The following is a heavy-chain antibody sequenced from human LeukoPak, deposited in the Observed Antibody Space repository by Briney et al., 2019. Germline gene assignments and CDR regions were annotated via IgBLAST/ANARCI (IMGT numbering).Heavy chain of an antibody. CDR1: GYTFTSYG. CDR3: ARAPSSSSRYYYYMGV. Sequence: ASVKVSCKASGYTFTSYGISWVRQAPGQGLEWMGWISAYNGNTNYAQKLQGRVTMTTDTSTSTAYMELRSLRSDDTAAYYCARAPSSSSRYYYYMGVWGKGTTVTVSS. D-gene: IGHD6-6*01. J-gene: IGHJ6*03. V-gene: IGHV1-18*01. CDR2: ISAYNGNT.